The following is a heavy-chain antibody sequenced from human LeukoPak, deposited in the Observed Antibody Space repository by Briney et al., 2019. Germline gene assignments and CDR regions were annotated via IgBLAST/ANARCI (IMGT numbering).Heavy chain of an antibody. V-gene: IGHV4-34*01. CDR3: ARSGGLVLAADALNWFAP. Sequence: PSETLSLTCAVYGGSFSGYYWSWIRQPPGKGLEWIGEINHSGSTNYNPSLKSRVTISVDTSKNQFSLKLNSVTAADTAVYYCARSGGLVLAADALNWFAPWGQGTLVTVSS. J-gene: IGHJ5*02. CDR1: GGSFSGYY. CDR2: INHSGST. D-gene: IGHD4/OR15-4a*01.